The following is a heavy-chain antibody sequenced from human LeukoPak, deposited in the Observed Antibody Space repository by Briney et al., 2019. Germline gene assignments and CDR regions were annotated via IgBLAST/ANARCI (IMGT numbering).Heavy chain of an antibody. CDR3: ARESRPGFGVVIIHRLGGYGMDV. CDR2: IYPCDSDT. J-gene: IGHJ6*02. V-gene: IGHV5-51*01. CDR1: GYSFTSYW. D-gene: IGHD3-3*01. Sequence: GGSLKISCKGSGYSFTSYWIGLVRQMPGKGLEWMGIIYPCDSDTRYSPSFQGQVTISADKSISTAYLQWSSLKASDTAMYYCARESRPGFGVVIIHRLGGYGMDVWGQGTTVTVSS.